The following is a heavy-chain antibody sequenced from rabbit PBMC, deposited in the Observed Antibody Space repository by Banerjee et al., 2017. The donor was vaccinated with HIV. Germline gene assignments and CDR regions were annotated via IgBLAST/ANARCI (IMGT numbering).Heavy chain of an antibody. CDR2: IVNGDASI. V-gene: IGHV1S47*01. CDR3: ARDPSYDEYGDSLYYFDL. Sequence: EESGGDLVKPGASLTLTCTASGFSFSSSAYMCWVRQAPGKGLEWIACIVNGDASIYYANWVNGRFTISRSTSLKTVTLQMTSLTAADTATYFCARDPSYDEYGDSLYYFDLWGPGTLVTVS. CDR1: GFSFSSSA. D-gene: IGHD2-1*01. J-gene: IGHJ4*01.